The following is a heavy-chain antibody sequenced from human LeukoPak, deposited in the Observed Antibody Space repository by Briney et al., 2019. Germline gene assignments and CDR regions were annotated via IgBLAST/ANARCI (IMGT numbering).Heavy chain of an antibody. V-gene: IGHV4-4*07. CDR2: IFTSGST. Sequence: SETLSLTCTVSGVSITSSYWGWIRQPAGKGLEWVGLIFTSGSTNYNSSLESRLSLSVDTPTNQFSLRLSSVTAADTAVYYCARVRLDIGRHYYMDVWGKGTTVTVSS. D-gene: IGHD5-12*01. J-gene: IGHJ6*03. CDR3: ARVRLDIGRHYYMDV. CDR1: GVSITSSY.